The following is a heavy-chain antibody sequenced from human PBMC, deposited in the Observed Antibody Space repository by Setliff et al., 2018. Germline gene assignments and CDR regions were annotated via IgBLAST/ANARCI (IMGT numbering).Heavy chain of an antibody. Sequence: PSETLSLTCTVSGGSISSGGYYWSWIRQHPGKGLEWIGYIYYSGSTYCNPSLKSRVTISVDTSKNQFSLKLSSVTAADTAVYYCARARYSGYVDYWGQGTLVTVSS. CDR2: IYYSGST. V-gene: IGHV4-31*03. CDR3: ARARYSGYVDY. CDR1: GGSISSGGYY. J-gene: IGHJ4*02. D-gene: IGHD5-12*01.